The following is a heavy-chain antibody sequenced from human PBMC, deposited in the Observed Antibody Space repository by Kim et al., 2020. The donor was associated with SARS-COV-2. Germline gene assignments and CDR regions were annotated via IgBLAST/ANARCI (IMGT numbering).Heavy chain of an antibody. D-gene: IGHD3-3*01. CDR1: GYTFTGYY. V-gene: IGHV1-2*06. CDR2: INPNSGGT. J-gene: IGHJ4*02. CDR3: ARAVGPLRFLEWLPPGY. Sequence: ASVKVSCKASGYTFTGYYMHWVRQAPGQGLEWMGRINPNSGGTNYAQKFQGRVTMTRDTSISTAYMELSRLRSDDTAVYYCARAVGPLRFLEWLPPGYWGQGTLVTVSS.